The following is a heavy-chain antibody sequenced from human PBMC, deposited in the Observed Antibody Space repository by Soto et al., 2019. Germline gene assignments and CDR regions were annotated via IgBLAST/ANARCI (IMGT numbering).Heavy chain of an antibody. V-gene: IGHV4-61*01. J-gene: IGHJ6*02. Sequence: PSETLSLTCTVSGGSVSSGSYYWSWIRQPPGKGLEWIGYIYYSGSTNYNPSLKSRVTISVDTSKNQFSLKLSSVTAADTAVYYCARAGIAAEEDYYYGMDVWGQGTTVTVYS. CDR2: IYYSGST. CDR3: ARAGIAAEEDYYYGMDV. D-gene: IGHD6-13*01. CDR1: GGSVSSGSYY.